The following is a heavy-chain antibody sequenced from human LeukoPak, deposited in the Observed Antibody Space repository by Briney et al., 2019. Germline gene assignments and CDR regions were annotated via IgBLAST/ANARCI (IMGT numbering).Heavy chain of an antibody. Sequence: ASQTLSLICGVSGGSISNGGYSWSWIRQPPGKGLEWIGYIYQSGSTSYNPSLKSRVTISVDRSKNEFSLKLSSVTAADTAVYYCARGGIAAAGATFGYWGQATLLTVSS. D-gene: IGHD6-13*01. J-gene: IGHJ4*02. V-gene: IGHV4-30-2*01. CDR1: GGSISNGGYS. CDR3: ARGGIAAAGATFGY. CDR2: IYQSGST.